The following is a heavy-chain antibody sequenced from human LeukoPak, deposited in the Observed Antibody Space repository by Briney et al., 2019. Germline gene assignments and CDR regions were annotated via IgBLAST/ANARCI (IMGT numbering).Heavy chain of an antibody. J-gene: IGHJ4*02. V-gene: IGHV4-59*12. CDR2: IYYSGST. CDR3: ARDRGGGYSYGSYFDY. CDR1: GGSISSYY. D-gene: IGHD5-18*01. Sequence: SETLSLTCTVSGGSISSYYWSWIRQPPGKGLEWIGYIYYSGSTNYNPSLKSRVTISVDTSKNQFSLKLSSVTAADTAVYYCARDRGGGYSYGSYFDYWGQGTLVTVSS.